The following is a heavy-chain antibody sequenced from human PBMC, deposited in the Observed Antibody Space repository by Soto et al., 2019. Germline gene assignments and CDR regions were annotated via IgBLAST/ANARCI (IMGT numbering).Heavy chain of an antibody. Sequence: SVKVSCKASGGTFSSYAISWVRQAPGQGLEWMGGIIPIFGTANYAQKFQGRVTITADKSTSTAYMELSSLRSEDTAVYYCAREHVRYFDWLPKPNYFDYWGQGTLVTVSS. CDR2: IIPIFGTA. CDR3: AREHVRYFDWLPKPNYFDY. D-gene: IGHD3-9*01. J-gene: IGHJ4*02. V-gene: IGHV1-69*06. CDR1: GGTFSSYA.